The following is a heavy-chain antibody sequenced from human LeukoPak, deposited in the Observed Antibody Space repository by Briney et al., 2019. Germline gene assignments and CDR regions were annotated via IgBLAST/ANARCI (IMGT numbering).Heavy chain of an antibody. CDR2: ISYDGSNK. CDR1: GFTFSSYA. CDR3: ARDERRYCSSTSCRLVDY. J-gene: IGHJ4*02. V-gene: IGHV3-30*04. D-gene: IGHD2-2*01. Sequence: PGRSLRLSCAASGFTFSSYAMHWVRQAPGKGLEWVAVISYDGSNKYYADSVKGRFTISRDNSKNTLYLQMNSLRAEDTAVYYCARDERRYCSSTSCRLVDYWGQGTLLTVSS.